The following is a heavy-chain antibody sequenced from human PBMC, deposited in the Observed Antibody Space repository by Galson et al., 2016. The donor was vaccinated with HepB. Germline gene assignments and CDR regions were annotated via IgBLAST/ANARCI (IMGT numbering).Heavy chain of an antibody. V-gene: IGHV2-70*11. Sequence: PALVKPTQTLTLTCTFSGFSLETTAMCVSWIRQSPGKAPEWLARIDWDDGKYYNPSLKTRLTISKDTSINQVVLTMSNIDFLDTATYFCARMGFIVTPARHYFYGMDVWGQGTTVSVSS. CDR3: ARMGFIVTPARHYFYGMDV. J-gene: IGHJ6*02. CDR2: IDWDDGK. D-gene: IGHD1-26*01. CDR1: GFSLETTAMC.